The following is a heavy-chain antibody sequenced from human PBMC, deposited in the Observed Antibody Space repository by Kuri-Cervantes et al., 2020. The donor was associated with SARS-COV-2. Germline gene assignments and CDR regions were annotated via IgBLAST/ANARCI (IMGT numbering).Heavy chain of an antibody. V-gene: IGHV4-59*01. CDR2: IHHTGST. CDR1: GDSINAYY. D-gene: IGHD2/OR15-2a*01. J-gene: IGHJ5*02. CDR3: ATNIDFGSGWFDP. Sequence: GSLRLSCSVSGDSINAYYWSWIRQTSGKGLECIGYIHHTGSTNYNPSLKSRVTISADTSRNQFSLKLTSVTAADAAVYFCATNIDFGSGWFDPWGQGTLVTVSS.